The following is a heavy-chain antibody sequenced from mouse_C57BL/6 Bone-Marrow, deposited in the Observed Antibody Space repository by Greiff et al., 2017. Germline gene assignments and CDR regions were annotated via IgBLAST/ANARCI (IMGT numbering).Heavy chain of an antibody. CDR3: ATYYSNFLYAMDY. V-gene: IGHV2-5*01. Sequence: QVQLQQSGPGLVQPSQSLSITCTVSGFSLTSYGVHWVRQSPGKGLEWLGVIWRGGSTDYNAAFMSRLSITKDNSKSQVFFKMNSLQADDTAIYYCATYYSNFLYAMDYWGQGTSVTVSS. D-gene: IGHD2-5*01. CDR2: IWRGGST. J-gene: IGHJ4*01. CDR1: GFSLTSYG.